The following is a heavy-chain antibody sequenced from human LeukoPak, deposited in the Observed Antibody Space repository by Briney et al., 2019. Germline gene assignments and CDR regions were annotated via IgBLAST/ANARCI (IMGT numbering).Heavy chain of an antibody. J-gene: IGHJ6*02. CDR3: AKDGYCSGGSCYYYYGMDV. CDR2: ISYDGSNK. V-gene: IGHV3-30*18. CDR1: GFTFSSYG. D-gene: IGHD2-15*01. Sequence: TGGSLRPSCAASGFTFSSYGMHWVRQAPGKGLEWVAVISYDGSNKYYADSVKGRFTISRDNSKNTLYLQMNSLRAEDTAVYYCAKDGYCSGGSCYYYYGMDVWGQGTTVTVSS.